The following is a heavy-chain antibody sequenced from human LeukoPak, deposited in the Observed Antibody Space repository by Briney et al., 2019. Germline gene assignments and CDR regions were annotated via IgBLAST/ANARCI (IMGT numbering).Heavy chain of an antibody. D-gene: IGHD3-10*01. J-gene: IGHJ4*02. Sequence: GASVKVSCKASGYTFTSYGISWVRQAPGQGLEWMGWISAYNGNTRYAQNLQGRVTLTTDTSTSTAYMEVRRLRSDDTAVYSCARAQTTGFGESLHYWGQGTLVTVSS. CDR1: GYTFTSYG. CDR3: ARAQTTGFGESLHY. CDR2: ISAYNGNT. V-gene: IGHV1-18*01.